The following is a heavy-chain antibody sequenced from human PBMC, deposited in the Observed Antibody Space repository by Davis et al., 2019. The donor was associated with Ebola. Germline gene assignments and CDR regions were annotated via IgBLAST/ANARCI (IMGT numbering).Heavy chain of an antibody. CDR3: ARDRHYDFWSGAVSGYYYMDV. Sequence: PGGSLRLSCAASGFTFSSYSMNWVRQAPGKGLEWVSYISSSSSTIYYADSVKGRFTISRDNAKNSLYLQMNSLRDEDTAVYYCARDRHYDFWSGAVSGYYYMDVWGKGTTVTVSS. CDR1: GFTFSSYS. CDR2: ISSSSSTI. V-gene: IGHV3-48*02. J-gene: IGHJ6*03. D-gene: IGHD3-3*01.